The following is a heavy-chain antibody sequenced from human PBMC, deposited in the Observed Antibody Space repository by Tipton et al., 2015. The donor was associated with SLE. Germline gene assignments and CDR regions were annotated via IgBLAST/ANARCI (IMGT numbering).Heavy chain of an antibody. Sequence: TLSLTCTVSGYSITSGYYWGWIRQSPGKGLEWIGSIYHSGSTYYNPSLKSRVIISVDTSEHQFSLKLSSVTAADTAVYYCAVGFCTRNTCHREYFHHWGQGTLVAVSS. D-gene: IGHD2-8*01. V-gene: IGHV4-38-2*02. CDR3: AVGFCTRNTCHREYFHH. CDR2: IYHSGST. J-gene: IGHJ1*01. CDR1: GYSITSGYY.